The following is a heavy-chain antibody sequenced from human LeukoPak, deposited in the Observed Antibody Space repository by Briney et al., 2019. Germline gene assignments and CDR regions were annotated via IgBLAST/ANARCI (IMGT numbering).Heavy chain of an antibody. Sequence: ASVKVSCKVSVYALTELSMHWVRQAPGKGLEWMGGFDPEDGETIYAQKFQGRVTITEDTSTDTAYMELSSLRSEDTAVYYCARGGAARYYYYMDVWGKGTTVTVSS. V-gene: IGHV1-24*01. D-gene: IGHD6-6*01. CDR3: ARGGAARYYYYMDV. CDR2: FDPEDGET. CDR1: VYALTELS. J-gene: IGHJ6*03.